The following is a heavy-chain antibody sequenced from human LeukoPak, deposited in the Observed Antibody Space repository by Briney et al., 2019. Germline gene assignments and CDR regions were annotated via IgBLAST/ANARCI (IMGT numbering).Heavy chain of an antibody. Sequence: ASVKVSCKASGYTFTNYAIDWVRQAPGQGLEWMGWISTYNGKADYAQNFQGGVTMTTDTSRSTAYMELRSLRSDDTAVFFCAREDPGGAFHVWGQGTMVTVSS. V-gene: IGHV1-18*01. J-gene: IGHJ3*01. CDR1: GYTFTNYA. CDR3: AREDPGGAFHV. CDR2: ISTYNGKA. D-gene: IGHD3-16*01.